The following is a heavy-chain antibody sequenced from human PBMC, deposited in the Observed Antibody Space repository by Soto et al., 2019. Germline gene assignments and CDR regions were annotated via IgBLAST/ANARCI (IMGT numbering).Heavy chain of an antibody. CDR1: GFTFGSYS. CDR3: ARDLSYYDSSGYGYFDY. Sequence: PGGSLRLSCAASGFTFGSYSMNWVRQAPGKGLEWVSSISSSSSYIYYAESEKGRINIPRDNAKNSLYLQMNSLRAEDTSVYYCARDLSYYDSSGYGYFDYWGQGTLVTVS. V-gene: IGHV3-21*06. D-gene: IGHD3-22*01. CDR2: ISSSSSYI. J-gene: IGHJ4*02.